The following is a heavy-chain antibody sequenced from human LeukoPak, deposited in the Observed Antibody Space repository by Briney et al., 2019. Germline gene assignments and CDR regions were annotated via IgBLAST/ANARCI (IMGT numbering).Heavy chain of an antibody. V-gene: IGHV1-2*02. J-gene: IGHJ4*02. Sequence: GASVKVSCKTAGYIFTGYYMHWVRQAPGQGLEWMGLINPNSGDTNYAQKFQGRVTMTRDTSISTAYMELSRLRSDDTAVYYCARVRYRLAETYIDYWGQGTLVTVSS. CDR3: ARVRYRLAETYIDY. D-gene: IGHD3-16*01. CDR1: GYIFTGYY. CDR2: INPNSGDT.